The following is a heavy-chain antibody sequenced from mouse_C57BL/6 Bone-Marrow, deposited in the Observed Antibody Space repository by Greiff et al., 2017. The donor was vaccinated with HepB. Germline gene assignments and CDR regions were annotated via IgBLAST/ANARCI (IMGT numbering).Heavy chain of an antibody. J-gene: IGHJ1*03. CDR3: ARDYGGGYFDV. CDR1: GYTFTSYW. D-gene: IGHD1-1*01. V-gene: IGHV1-55*01. CDR2: IHPGSGST. Sequence: QVQLQQPGAELVKPGASVKMSCKASGYTFTSYWITWVKQRPGQGLEWIGDIHPGSGSTNYNEKFKSKATLTVDKSSSTACMQLSGLTSEDSAVYYGARDYGGGYFDVWGTGTTVTVSS.